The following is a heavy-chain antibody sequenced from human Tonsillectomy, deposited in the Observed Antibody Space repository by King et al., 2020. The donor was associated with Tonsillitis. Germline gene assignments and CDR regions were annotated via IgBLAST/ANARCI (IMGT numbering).Heavy chain of an antibody. CDR1: GFTFGIYG. V-gene: IGHV3-33*08. D-gene: IGHD6-13*01. CDR3: ARPDIATAGTPFDY. Sequence: VQLVESGGGVVQPGRSLRLSCAASGFTFGIYGMHWVRQAPGKGLEWVAVIWYDGSNANYADSVKGRFTISRDNSKNTLYLQMNSLRAEDTAVYYCARPDIATAGTPFDYWGQGTLVTVTS. J-gene: IGHJ4*02. CDR2: IWYDGSNA.